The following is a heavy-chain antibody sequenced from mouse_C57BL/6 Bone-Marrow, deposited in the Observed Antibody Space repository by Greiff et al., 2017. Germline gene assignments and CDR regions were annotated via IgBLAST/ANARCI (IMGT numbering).Heavy chain of an antibody. J-gene: IGHJ2*01. Sequence: QVHVKQSGAELVRPGTSVKMSCKASGYTFTNYWIGWAKQRPGHGLEWIGDIYPGGGYPNYNEKFKGKATLTADKSSSTAYMQFRSLTSEDAASYFCSLFYGSSWDYWGQGTTLTVSS. D-gene: IGHD1-1*01. CDR2: IYPGGGYP. CDR3: SLFYGSSWDY. V-gene: IGHV1-63*01. CDR1: GYTFTNYW.